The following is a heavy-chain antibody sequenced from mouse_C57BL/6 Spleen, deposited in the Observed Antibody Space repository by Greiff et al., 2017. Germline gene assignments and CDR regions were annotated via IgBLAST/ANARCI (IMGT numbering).Heavy chain of an antibody. CDR2: INPNNGGT. CDR3: ARSAGSGYFAY. J-gene: IGHJ3*01. D-gene: IGHD3-2*02. CDR1: GYTFTDYY. V-gene: IGHV1-26*01. Sequence: EVQLQQSGPELVKPGASVKISCKASGYTFTDYYMNWVKQSHGKSLEWIGDINPNNGGTSYNQKFKGKATLTVDKSSSTAYMELRSLTSEDSAVYYCARSAGSGYFAYWGQGTLVTVSA.